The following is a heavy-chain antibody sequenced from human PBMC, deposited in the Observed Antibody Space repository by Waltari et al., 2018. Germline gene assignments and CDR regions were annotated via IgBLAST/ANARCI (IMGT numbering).Heavy chain of an antibody. V-gene: IGHV3-21*01. CDR1: GFTFSSYW. CDR2: ISSSSSYI. Sequence: EVQLVESGGGLVQPGGSLRLSCAASGFTFSSYWMSWVRQAPGKGLEWVSSISSSSSYIYYADSVKGRFTISRDNAKNSLYLQMNSLRAEDTAVYYCARDSIVGAFDYWGQGTLVTVSS. CDR3: ARDSIVGAFDY. J-gene: IGHJ4*02. D-gene: IGHD1-26*01.